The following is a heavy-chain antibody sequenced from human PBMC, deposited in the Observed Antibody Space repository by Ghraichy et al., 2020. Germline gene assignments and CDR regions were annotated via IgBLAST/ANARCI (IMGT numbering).Heavy chain of an antibody. Sequence: SETLSLTCTVSGGSVSSGCYYWSWIRQPPGKGLEWIGYIYYSGSTNYNPSLKSRVTISVDTSKNQFSLKLSSVTAADTAVYYCARGDDFWSKDWGQGTLVTVSS. CDR3: ARGDDFWSKD. CDR2: IYYSGST. D-gene: IGHD3-3*01. J-gene: IGHJ4*02. V-gene: IGHV4-61*01. CDR1: GGSVSSGCYY.